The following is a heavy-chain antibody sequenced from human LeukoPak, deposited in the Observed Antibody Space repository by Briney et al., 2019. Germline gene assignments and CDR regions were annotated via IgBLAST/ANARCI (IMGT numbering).Heavy chain of an antibody. CDR3: ARDLVGARRGTIFDY. J-gene: IGHJ4*02. CDR2: ISSSGSTI. V-gene: IGHV3-11*01. CDR1: GFTFSAYY. Sequence: GGSLRLSCAASGFTFSAYYMSWIRQAPGKGLEWVSYISSSGSTIYYADSVKGRFTISRDNAKNSLYLQMNSLRAEDTAVYYCARDLVGARRGTIFDYWGQGTLVTVSS. D-gene: IGHD1-26*01.